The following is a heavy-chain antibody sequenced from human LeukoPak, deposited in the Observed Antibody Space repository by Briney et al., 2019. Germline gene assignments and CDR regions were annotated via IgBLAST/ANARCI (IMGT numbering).Heavy chain of an antibody. V-gene: IGHV1-69*11. CDR3: TRDSGLMETATPYRL. CDR2: IIPMIGTP. J-gene: IGHJ4*02. D-gene: IGHD5-18*01. Sequence: GASVKVSCKTSETHFSSDAWNWVRQAPGQGLEWMGRIIPMIGTPNYAQKFQGRVTITADQSTRTVYMELRSLRSEDTAVYFCTRDSGLMETATPYRLWGQGTLVTVSS. CDR1: ETHFSSDA.